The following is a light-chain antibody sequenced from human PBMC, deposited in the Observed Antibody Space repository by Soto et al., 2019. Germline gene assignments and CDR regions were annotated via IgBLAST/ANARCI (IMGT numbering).Light chain of an antibody. CDR1: QDISNY. CDR3: QQYDNLLPFT. V-gene: IGKV1-33*01. CDR2: DAS. Sequence: DIQMTQSPSSLSASVGDRVTITCQASQDISNYLNWYQQKPGKAPKLLIYDASSLETGVPSRFSGSGSGTDFTFTISSLQPEDIATYYCQQYDNLLPFTFGPGTKVDIK. J-gene: IGKJ3*01.